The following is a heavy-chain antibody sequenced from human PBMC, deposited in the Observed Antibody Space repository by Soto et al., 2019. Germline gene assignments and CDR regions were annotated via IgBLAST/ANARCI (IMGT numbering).Heavy chain of an antibody. D-gene: IGHD1-1*01. Sequence: GGSLRLSCAASGFTFSSYGMHWVRQAPGKGLEWVAVIWYDGSNKYYADSVKGRFTISRDNSKNTLYLQMNSLRAEDTAVYYCARDDDTRSFDYWGQGTLVTVSS. CDR2: IWYDGSNK. CDR1: GFTFSSYG. CDR3: ARDDDTRSFDY. J-gene: IGHJ4*02. V-gene: IGHV3-33*01.